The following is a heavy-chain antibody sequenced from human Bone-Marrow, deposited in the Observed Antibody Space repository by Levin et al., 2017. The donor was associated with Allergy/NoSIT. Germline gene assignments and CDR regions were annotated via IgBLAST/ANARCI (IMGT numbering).Heavy chain of an antibody. V-gene: IGHV3-53*01. CDR1: GFSVSTNY. Sequence: GGSLRLSCAASGFSVSTNYMSWVRQAPGKGLEWVSVLYSGGNTYYADSVKGRFTISRDNSKNTLYLHMNSLGPEDTAVYYCATAKLGSSTWAYFHYWGQGTLVTVSS. CDR3: ATAKLGSSTWAYFHY. D-gene: IGHD6-13*01. CDR2: LYSGGNT. J-gene: IGHJ4*02.